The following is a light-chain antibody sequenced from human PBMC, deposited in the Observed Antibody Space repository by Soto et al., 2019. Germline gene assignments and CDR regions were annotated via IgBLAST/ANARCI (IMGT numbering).Light chain of an antibody. CDR2: ATS. CDR3: QQYDTSPMYT. V-gene: IGKV3-20*01. CDR1: QSVSNNF. J-gene: IGKJ2*01. Sequence: EIVLTQSPGTLSLSPGERATLSCRASQSVSNNFFAWYQQKPGQAPRLLIYATSSRATGIPDRFSGSGSGADFTLTISRLEPDDFAVYYCQQYDTSPMYTFGQGTKLEIK.